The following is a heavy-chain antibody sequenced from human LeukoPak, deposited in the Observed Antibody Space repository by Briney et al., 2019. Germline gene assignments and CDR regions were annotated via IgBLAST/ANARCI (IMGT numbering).Heavy chain of an antibody. D-gene: IGHD4-17*01. CDR3: ARERYGDSVDY. CDR2: IYYSGST. J-gene: IGHJ4*02. V-gene: IGHV4-31*03. Sequence: SETLSLTCTVSGGSISSGGYYWSWIRQHPGKGLEWIGNIYYSGSTYYNPSLKSRVTISVDTSKNQFSLKLSSVTAADTAVYYCARERYGDSVDYWGQGTLVTVSS. CDR1: GGSISSGGYY.